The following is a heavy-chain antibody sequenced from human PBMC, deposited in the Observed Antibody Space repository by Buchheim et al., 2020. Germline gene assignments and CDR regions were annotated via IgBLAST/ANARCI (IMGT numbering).Heavy chain of an antibody. CDR1: GGSFSGYY. CDR3: ARGLLGTDYRIDY. D-gene: IGHD4-11*01. Sequence: QVQLQQWGAGLLKPSETLSLTCAVYGGSFSGYYWSWIRQPPGKGLDWIGEINHSGSTNYNPSLKLQSTIQVARPKNQSSFKLSSVTAADTAVYYCARGLLGTDYRIDYWGQGTL. J-gene: IGHJ4*02. V-gene: IGHV4-34*01. CDR2: INHSGST.